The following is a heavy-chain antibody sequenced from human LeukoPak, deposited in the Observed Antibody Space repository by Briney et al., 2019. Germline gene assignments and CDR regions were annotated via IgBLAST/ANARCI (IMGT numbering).Heavy chain of an antibody. CDR2: ISAYNGNT. D-gene: IGHD3-22*01. J-gene: IGHJ5*02. Sequence: VASVTVSCKASGYTSTNYGISWVRQAPGQGLEWMGWISAYNGNTNFAQKLQGRVTLTTDTSTGTAYMELRSLRSDDTAVYYCAGYYYDSSGYPRPWFDPWGQGTLVTVSS. CDR1: GYTSTNYG. CDR3: AGYYYDSSGYPRPWFDP. V-gene: IGHV1-18*01.